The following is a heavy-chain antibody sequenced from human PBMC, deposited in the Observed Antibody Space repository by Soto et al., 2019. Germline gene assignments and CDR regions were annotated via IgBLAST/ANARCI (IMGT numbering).Heavy chain of an antibody. CDR3: VRPVPVATWAFNGMDV. CDR1: GGSVESSSC. Sequence: QVRLKESGPGLVKPSGTLSLTCAVSGGSVESSSCWSWVRQAPGKGLEWIGEIYHSGTFNYNPSLASRVSVSVDKSTNQFSLNLNSVTAADTAVYYCVRPVPVATWAFNGMDVWGQGTTVIVSS. V-gene: IGHV4-4*02. D-gene: IGHD2-2*01. J-gene: IGHJ6*02. CDR2: IYHSGTF.